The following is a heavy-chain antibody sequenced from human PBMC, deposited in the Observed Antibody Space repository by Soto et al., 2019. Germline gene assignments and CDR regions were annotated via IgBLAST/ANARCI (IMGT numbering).Heavy chain of an antibody. CDR2: ISSSGSTI. D-gene: IGHD3-9*01. V-gene: IGHV3-48*03. J-gene: IGHJ3*02. Sequence: PGGSLRLSCAASGFTFSSYEMNWVRQAPGKGLEWVSYISSSGSTIYYADSVKGRFTISRDNAKNSLYLQMNSLRAEDTAVYYCARANVLRYFDWLAAFDIWGQGTMVTVSS. CDR1: GFTFSSYE. CDR3: ARANVLRYFDWLAAFDI.